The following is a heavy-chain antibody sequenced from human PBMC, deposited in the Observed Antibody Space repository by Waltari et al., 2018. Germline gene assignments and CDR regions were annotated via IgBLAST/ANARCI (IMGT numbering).Heavy chain of an antibody. J-gene: IGHJ4*02. D-gene: IGHD2-8*02. CDR2: IYHSGKT. Sequence: QVQLQESGPGLVKPSGTLSPTCAVSGDPISRKYWWSWVRQSPGKGLEWIGQIYHSGKTYYNPSLKSRVTISVDKSKNQFSLNLSSVTAADTAVYYCAADRGVGLYFDYWGQGTLVTVSS. CDR3: AADRGVGLYFDY. V-gene: IGHV4-4*02. CDR1: GDPISRKYW.